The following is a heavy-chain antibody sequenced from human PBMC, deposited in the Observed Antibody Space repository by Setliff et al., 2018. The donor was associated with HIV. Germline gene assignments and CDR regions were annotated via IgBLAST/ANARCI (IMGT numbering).Heavy chain of an antibody. V-gene: IGHV3-11*06. Sequence: LRLSCAASGFTFSDYYMSWIRQAPGKGLEWVSYISSSSSYTNYADSVKGRFTISRDNAKNSLYLQMNSLRAEDTAVYYCAAVPWGHSSLIIDHWGQGTPVTVSS. CDR1: GFTFSDYY. CDR2: ISSSSSYT. D-gene: IGHD3-16*01. J-gene: IGHJ4*02. CDR3: AAVPWGHSSLIIDH.